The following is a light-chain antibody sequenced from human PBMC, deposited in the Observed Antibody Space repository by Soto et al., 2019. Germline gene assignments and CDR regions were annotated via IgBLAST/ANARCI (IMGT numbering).Light chain of an antibody. Sequence: DIQMTQSPSSLSASVGDRVTITCRASQGISNYVAWYQQKPGKVPTLLIYAASTLQSGVPSRFSGSGSGTDFTLTISSLQPEDVATYYCQKYNIAPWTVGQGTKVDIK. V-gene: IGKV1-27*01. CDR1: QGISNY. CDR3: QKYNIAPWT. J-gene: IGKJ1*01. CDR2: AAS.